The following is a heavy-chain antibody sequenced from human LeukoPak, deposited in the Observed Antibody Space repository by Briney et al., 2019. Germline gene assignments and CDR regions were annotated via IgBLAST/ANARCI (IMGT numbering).Heavy chain of an antibody. CDR1: GGSISSSSYY. CDR2: IYYSGST. CDR3: ARIGRGYDFWSGDYYYYYMDV. V-gene: IGHV4-39*01. J-gene: IGHJ6*03. Sequence: SETLSLTCTVSGGSISSSSYYWGWIRQPPGKGLEWIGSIYYSGSTYYNPSLKSRVTISVDTSKNQFSLKLSSVTAADTAVYYCARIGRGYDFWSGDYYYYYMDVWGKGTTVTVSS. D-gene: IGHD3-3*01.